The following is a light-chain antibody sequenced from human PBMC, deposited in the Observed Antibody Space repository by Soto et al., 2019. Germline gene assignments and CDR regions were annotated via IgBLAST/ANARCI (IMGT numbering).Light chain of an antibody. J-gene: IGKJ1*01. CDR2: GAS. V-gene: IGKV3-15*01. CDR3: QQYNHWPRT. CDR1: QSVSGN. Sequence: EIVMTQSPATLSVSPGERATLSCRASQSVSGNLAGYDQKPCHAPRLLIYGASTRATGIPARFNGSGSRTEFALTVRNLQSEDFVVYYCQQYNHWPRTFGQGTKVEIK.